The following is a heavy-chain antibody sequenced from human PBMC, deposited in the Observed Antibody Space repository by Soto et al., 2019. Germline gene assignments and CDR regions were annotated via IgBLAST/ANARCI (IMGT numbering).Heavy chain of an antibody. D-gene: IGHD2-8*02. CDR3: ARGDYGTGGYPFPYFDY. J-gene: IGHJ4*02. V-gene: IGHV1-2*02. CDR2: INPDSGAT. Sequence: HEHLVQSGAEVKRPGASLKVSCKASGYSFTGYYIHWVQQAPGQGLEWMGWINPDSGATNYAQNFQCRGTLTSAPSISTASMDLTSLTSDDTAVYYCARGDYGTGGYPFPYFDYWGQGTLVSVSS. CDR1: GYSFTGYY.